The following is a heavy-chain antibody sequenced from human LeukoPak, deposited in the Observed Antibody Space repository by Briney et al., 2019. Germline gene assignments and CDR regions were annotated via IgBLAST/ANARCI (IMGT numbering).Heavy chain of an antibody. D-gene: IGHD1-26*01. Sequence: ASVKVSCKASGGTFSGYAISWVRQAPGQGLEWMGWISGYNGHTKYAQKFQDRVTMTRDMSTSTVYMELSSLRSEDTAVYYCAREGVSGSYLGYWGQGTLVTVSS. CDR1: GGTFSGYA. CDR3: AREGVSGSYLGY. V-gene: IGHV1-18*01. CDR2: ISGYNGHT. J-gene: IGHJ4*02.